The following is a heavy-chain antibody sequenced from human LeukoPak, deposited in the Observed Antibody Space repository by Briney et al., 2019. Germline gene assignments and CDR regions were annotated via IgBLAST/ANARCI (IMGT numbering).Heavy chain of an antibody. Sequence: GASLKVSCTASGYTFSGYYMYWVRQAPGQGLEWVGGINANSGGTNYAQKCQGRVTMTRDTSISTSYMELSRLRSDDTAVYYWGREVVRGVIQWFDPWGQGTLVTVSS. CDR3: GREVVRGVIQWFDP. CDR2: INANSGGT. J-gene: IGHJ5*02. D-gene: IGHD3-10*01. CDR1: GYTFSGYY. V-gene: IGHV1-2*02.